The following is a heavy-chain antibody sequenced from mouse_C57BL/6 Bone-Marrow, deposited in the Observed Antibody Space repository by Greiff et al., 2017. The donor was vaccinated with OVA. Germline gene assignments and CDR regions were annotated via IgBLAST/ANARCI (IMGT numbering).Heavy chain of an antibody. CDR1: GYTFTDYY. J-gene: IGHJ2*01. Sequence: VQLQQSGPELVKPGASVKISCKASGYTFTDYYMNWVKQSHGKSLEWIGDINPNNGGTSYNQKFKGKATLTVDKSSSTAYMELRSLTSEDSAVYYCAREAYGNFFFDYWGQGTTLTVSS. V-gene: IGHV1-26*01. CDR2: INPNNGGT. D-gene: IGHD2-1*01. CDR3: AREAYGNFFFDY.